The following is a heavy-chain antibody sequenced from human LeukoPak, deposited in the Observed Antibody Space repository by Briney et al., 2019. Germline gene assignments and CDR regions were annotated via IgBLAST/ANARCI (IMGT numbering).Heavy chain of an antibody. J-gene: IGHJ4*02. CDR1: GFPFNTFW. Sequence: PGGSLRLSCAASGFPFNTFWMSWVRQAPGKGLEWVANIKEDGGEKYYVDSVKGRFTISRDNAKNSLYLQMNSLRAEDTAVYYCARDGLTFDYWGLGTLVTVSS. CDR3: ARDGLTFDY. CDR2: IKEDGGEK. D-gene: IGHD4/OR15-4a*01. V-gene: IGHV3-7*01.